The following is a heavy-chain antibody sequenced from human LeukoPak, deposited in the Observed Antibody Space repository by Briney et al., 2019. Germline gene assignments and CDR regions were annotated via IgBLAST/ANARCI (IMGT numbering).Heavy chain of an antibody. Sequence: ASVKVSCKASGYTFTSYGISWVRQAPGQGLEWMGWISAYNGNTNYAQKLQGRVTMTTDTSTSTAYMELNSLRSEDTAVYYCARGSERAYYDFWSGYSGGFDPWGQGTLVTVSS. CDR3: ARGSERAYYDFWSGYSGGFDP. D-gene: IGHD3-3*01. V-gene: IGHV1-18*01. CDR1: GYTFTSYG. CDR2: ISAYNGNT. J-gene: IGHJ5*02.